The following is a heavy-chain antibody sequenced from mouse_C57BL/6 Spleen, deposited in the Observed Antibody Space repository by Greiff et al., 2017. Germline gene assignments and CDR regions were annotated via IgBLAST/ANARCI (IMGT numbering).Heavy chain of an antibody. V-gene: IGHV5-17*01. Sequence: EVKLQESGGGLVKPGGSLKLSCAASGFTFSDYGMHWVRQAPEKGLEWVAYISSGSSTIYYADTVKGRFTISRDNAKNTLFLQMTSLRSEDTAMYYCARARDYYAMDYWGQGTSVTVSS. CDR2: ISSGSSTI. CDR3: ARARDYYAMDY. CDR1: GFTFSDYG. J-gene: IGHJ4*01.